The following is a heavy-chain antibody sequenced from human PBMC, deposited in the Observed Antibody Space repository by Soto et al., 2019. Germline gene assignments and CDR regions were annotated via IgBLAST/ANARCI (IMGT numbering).Heavy chain of an antibody. V-gene: IGHV4-59*01. D-gene: IGHD3-10*01. CDR1: CGSISSYY. CDR2: IYYSGST. Sequence: PSETLSLTCTVSCGSISSYYWSWIRQPPGKGLEWIGYIYYSGSTNYNPSLKSRVTISVDTSKNQFSLKLSSVTAADTAVYYCAREVRVPMVRGAPMWFDPWGQGTLVT. CDR3: AREVRVPMVRGAPMWFDP. J-gene: IGHJ5*02.